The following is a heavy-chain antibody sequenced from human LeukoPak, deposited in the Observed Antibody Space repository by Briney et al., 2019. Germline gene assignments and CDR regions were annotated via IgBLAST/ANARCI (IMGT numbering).Heavy chain of an antibody. CDR3: ALLTSGNDYSFGY. Sequence: GESLKISRQGSGYSFTSYWIGRVRQMPGKGPEWIGIIYPGDSDTRYSPSFQGQVNISADKSISTVYLQWSSLKASDTAMYYCALLTSGNDYSFGYWGQGTLVTVSS. CDR1: GYSFTSYW. V-gene: IGHV5-51*01. J-gene: IGHJ4*02. D-gene: IGHD5-12*01. CDR2: IYPGDSDT.